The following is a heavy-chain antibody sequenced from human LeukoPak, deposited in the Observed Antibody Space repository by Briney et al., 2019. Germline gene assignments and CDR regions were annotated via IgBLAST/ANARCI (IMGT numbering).Heavy chain of an antibody. CDR3: ARDIEEVGASLYFDY. D-gene: IGHD1-26*01. Sequence: PSETLSLTCTVSGGSISSLYWSWIRQTPGKGLEWIGQINYSGSTYYNPSLKSRVALSIDTSKNQFSLKVRSVTAADTAVYYCARDIEEVGASLYFDYWGHGTLVTVPS. J-gene: IGHJ4*01. CDR2: INYSGST. V-gene: IGHV4-59*11. CDR1: GGSISSLY.